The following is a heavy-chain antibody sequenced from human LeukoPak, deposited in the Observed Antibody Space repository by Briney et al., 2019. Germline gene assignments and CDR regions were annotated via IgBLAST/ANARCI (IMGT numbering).Heavy chain of an antibody. D-gene: IGHD6-25*01. V-gene: IGHV3-23*01. CDR2: ISGSATGSVTT. CDR3: TKRPFSGYFDY. Sequence: PGGSLRLSCAASGFTFSTYAMNWVRQAPGKGLEWVSAISGSATGSVTTYYTDSVKGRFTISRDNSKNTLYLQMNSLRAEDTAVYYCTKRPFSGYFDYWGQGTLVTVSS. J-gene: IGHJ4*02. CDR1: GFTFSTYA.